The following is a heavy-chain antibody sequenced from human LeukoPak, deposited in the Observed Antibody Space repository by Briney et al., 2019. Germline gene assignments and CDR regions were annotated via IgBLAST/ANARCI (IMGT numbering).Heavy chain of an antibody. D-gene: IGHD3-9*01. Sequence: GGSLRLSCAASGFTFSSYAMHWVRQAPGKGLEWVAVISYDGSNKYHADSVKGRFTISRDNSKNTLYLQMNSLRAEDTAVYCCARDIGEGGSLRYFDWLLLSGDWGQGTLVTVSS. V-gene: IGHV3-30*04. CDR1: GFTFSSYA. J-gene: IGHJ4*02. CDR3: ARDIGEGGSLRYFDWLLLSGD. CDR2: ISYDGSNK.